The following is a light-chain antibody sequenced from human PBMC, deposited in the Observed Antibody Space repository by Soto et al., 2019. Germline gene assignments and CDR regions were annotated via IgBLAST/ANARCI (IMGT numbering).Light chain of an antibody. CDR1: QSISSN. Sequence: EIVMTQSPATLSVSPGERATLCCRASQSISSNLAWYQQKPGQAPRLLIYGASTRASDIPARFSGSGSGTEFTLTISSLQSEDFAVYYCQQYNNWPPWTFGQGTKVDIK. CDR3: QQYNNWPPWT. V-gene: IGKV3-15*01. CDR2: GAS. J-gene: IGKJ1*01.